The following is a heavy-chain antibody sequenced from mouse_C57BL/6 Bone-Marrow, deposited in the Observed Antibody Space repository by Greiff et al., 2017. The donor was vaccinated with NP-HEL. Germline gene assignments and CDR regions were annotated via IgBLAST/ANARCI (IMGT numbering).Heavy chain of an antibody. CDR1: GFTFSDYG. CDR3: ARKVYYYAYFDY. J-gene: IGHJ2*01. Sequence: EVKVEESGGGLVKPGGSLKLSCAASGFTFSDYGMHWVRQAPEKGLEWVAYISSGSSTIYYADTVKGRFTISRDNAKNTLFLQMTSLRSEDTAMYYCARKVYYYAYFDYWGQGTTLTVSS. D-gene: IGHD1-1*01. V-gene: IGHV5-17*01. CDR2: ISSGSSTI.